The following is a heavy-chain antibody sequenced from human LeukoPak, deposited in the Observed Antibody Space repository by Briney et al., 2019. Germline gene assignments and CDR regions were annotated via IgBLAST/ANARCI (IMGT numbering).Heavy chain of an antibody. CDR2: IYSGGST. CDR1: GFTVSSNY. CDR3: AKARKTSIQLWPGLLDY. V-gene: IGHV3-53*01. J-gene: IGHJ4*02. Sequence: GGSLRLSCAASGFTVSSNYMSWVRQAPGKGLEWVSVIYSGGSTYYADSVKGRFTTPRDISKNTLYLQMNSLRAEDTAVYYCAKARKTSIQLWPGLLDYWGQGTLVTVSS. D-gene: IGHD5-18*01.